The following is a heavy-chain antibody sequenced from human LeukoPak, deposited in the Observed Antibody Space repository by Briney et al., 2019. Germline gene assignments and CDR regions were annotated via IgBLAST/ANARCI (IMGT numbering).Heavy chain of an antibody. CDR1: GGTFSSYA. J-gene: IGHJ5*02. Sequence: SVKVSCKASGGTFSSYAISWVRQAPGQGLEWMGGIIPIFGTANYAQKFQGRVTITTDESTSTAYMELSSLRSEDTAVYYCARYPYCSSTSCYTEKGFDPWGQGTLVTVSS. D-gene: IGHD2-2*02. CDR3: ARYPYCSSTSCYTEKGFDP. V-gene: IGHV1-69*05. CDR2: IIPIFGTA.